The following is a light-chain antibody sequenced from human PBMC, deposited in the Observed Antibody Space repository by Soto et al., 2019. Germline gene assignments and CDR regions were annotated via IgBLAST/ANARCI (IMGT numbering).Light chain of an antibody. J-gene: IGKJ1*01. CDR1: QDVKNY. CDR3: QKYNSAPRT. CDR2: AAS. Sequence: DIQMTQSPSSLSASVGDRVTITCQASQDVKNYLNWYQQKPGKVPKLLIYAASTLQSGVPSRFSGSGSGTDFTLTISSLQPEDVATYYCQKYNSAPRTFGQGTKVDIK. V-gene: IGKV1-27*01.